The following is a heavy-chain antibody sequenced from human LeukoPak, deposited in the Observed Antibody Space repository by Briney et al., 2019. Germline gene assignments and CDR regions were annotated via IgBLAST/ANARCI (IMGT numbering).Heavy chain of an antibody. J-gene: IGHJ4*02. CDR3: ARVPGPVRGLRYFDWLSSYYFDY. V-gene: IGHV1-18*01. Sequence: ASVKVSCKASGYTFTSYGISCVRQAPGQGLEWMGWISAYNGNTNYAQKLQGRVTMTTDTSTSTAYMELRSLRSDDTAVYYCARVPGPVRGLRYFDWLSSYYFDYWGQGTLVTVSS. CDR1: GYTFTSYG. CDR2: ISAYNGNT. D-gene: IGHD3-9*01.